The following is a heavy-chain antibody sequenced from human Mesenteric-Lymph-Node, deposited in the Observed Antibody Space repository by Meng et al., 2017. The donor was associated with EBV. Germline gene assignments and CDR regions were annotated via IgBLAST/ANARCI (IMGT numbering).Heavy chain of an antibody. CDR3: ARLIVGSLSTFDY. CDR2: INHTGNT. D-gene: IGHD1-26*01. J-gene: IGHJ4*02. CDR1: GGSFSNHY. V-gene: IGHV4-34*01. Sequence: GAGPLKPSDPPSVTWAFSGGSFSNHYWRRPPQTPGKGLEWIGEINHTGNTSYNPSLKSRVTISVDTAKTQFSLKMSSVTAADTAVYYCARLIVGSLSTFDYWGQGALVTVSS.